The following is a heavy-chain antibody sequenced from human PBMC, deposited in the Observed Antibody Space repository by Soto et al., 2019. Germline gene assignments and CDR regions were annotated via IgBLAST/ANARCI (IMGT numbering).Heavy chain of an antibody. CDR1: GGSLSSYY. CDR2: IYYSGST. CDR3: SARDLTYYPGSHY. J-gene: IGHJ4*02. V-gene: IGHV4-59*01. Sequence: SETLSLTCTVSGGSLSSYYWSWIRQPPGKGLEWIGYIYYSGSTNYNPSLKSRVTISVDTSKNQFSLKLSSVTAADTAMYYCSARDLTYYPGSHYWGQGTLVTVSS. D-gene: IGHD2-8*02.